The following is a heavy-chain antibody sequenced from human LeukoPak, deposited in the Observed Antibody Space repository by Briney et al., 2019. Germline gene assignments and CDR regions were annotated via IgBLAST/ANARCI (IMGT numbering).Heavy chain of an antibody. V-gene: IGHV3-21*04. Sequence: GGSLRLSCAASGFTLKTYSMNWVRQAPGKGLEWVSSISSSSSYIYYADSVKGRFTISRDNAKNSLYLQMNSLRAEDTAVYYCARDRSYPDAFDIWGQGTMVTVSS. CDR1: GFTLKTYS. J-gene: IGHJ3*02. CDR3: ARDRSYPDAFDI. D-gene: IGHD1-26*01. CDR2: ISSSSSYI.